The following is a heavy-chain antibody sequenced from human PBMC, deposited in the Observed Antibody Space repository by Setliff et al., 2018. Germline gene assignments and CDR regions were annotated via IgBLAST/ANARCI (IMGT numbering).Heavy chain of an antibody. CDR1: GGSISDNGYF. V-gene: IGHV4-39*07. D-gene: IGHD1-26*01. Sequence: TSETLSLTCTVPGGSISDNGYFWGWVRQPPGKGLEWIGNIYFGGNTYFNPSFKSRVNMSIDTSNSQFSLKLSSVTAADTAIYYCARDASASDGRNAFDIWGQGTMVTVSS. J-gene: IGHJ3*02. CDR3: ARDASASDGRNAFDI. CDR2: IYFGGNT.